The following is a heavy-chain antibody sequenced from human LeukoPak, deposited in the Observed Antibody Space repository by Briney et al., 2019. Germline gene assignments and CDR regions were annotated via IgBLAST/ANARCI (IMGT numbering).Heavy chain of an antibody. CDR3: ARDPSYSDSTGPY. Sequence: GGSLRLSCVASGFTFSSYSMNWVRQAPGKGLVWVSYISGSSSLIYYADSVKGRFTISRDNANNSLYLQLSSLRAEDTAVYYCARDPSYSDSTGPYWGQGTLVTVSS. V-gene: IGHV3-48*01. J-gene: IGHJ4*02. CDR2: ISGSSSLI. D-gene: IGHD3-22*01. CDR1: GFTFSSYS.